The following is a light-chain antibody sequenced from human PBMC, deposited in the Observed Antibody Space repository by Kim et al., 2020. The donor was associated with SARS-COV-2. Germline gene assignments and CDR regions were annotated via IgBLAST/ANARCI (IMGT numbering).Light chain of an antibody. CDR1: SLRSYY. J-gene: IGLJ2*01. V-gene: IGLV3-19*01. Sequence: SSELTQDPAVSVALGQTVRITCQGDSLRSYYASWYQQKPGQAPVLVIYGKNNRPSGIPDRFSGSSSGNTASLTITGAQAEDEADYYCNSRDSSGNHPPFGGGTKLTVL. CDR3: NSRDSSGNHPP. CDR2: GKN.